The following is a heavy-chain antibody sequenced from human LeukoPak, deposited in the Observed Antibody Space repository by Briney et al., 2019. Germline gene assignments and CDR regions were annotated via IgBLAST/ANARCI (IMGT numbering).Heavy chain of an antibody. D-gene: IGHD6-19*01. V-gene: IGHV3-30*02. CDR1: GFTFSSYG. J-gene: IGHJ4*02. CDR3: AKEGGSGWYGDY. CDR2: IWYDGNNK. Sequence: GGSLRLSCAASGFTFSSYGMYWVRQAPGKGLEWVALIWYDGNNKYYADSVKGRFTISRDNSKNTLYLQMNSLRAEDTAVYYCAKEGGSGWYGDYWGQGTLVTVSS.